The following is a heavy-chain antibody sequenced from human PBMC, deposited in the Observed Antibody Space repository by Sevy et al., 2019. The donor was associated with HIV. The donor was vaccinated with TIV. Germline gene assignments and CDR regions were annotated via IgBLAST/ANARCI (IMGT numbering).Heavy chain of an antibody. CDR2: INPSTGGT. CDR3: ARELDDFWSGYQY. CDR1: GYSFTGYF. V-gene: IGHV1-2*02. D-gene: IGHD3-3*01. Sequence: ASVKVSCKASGYSFTGYFLHWLRQAPGQGLEWMGWINPSTGGTMSAQNFQGRVTMTRDTSISRAYMQLSGLKSDDTAVYYCARELDDFWSGYQYWGQGSLVTVSS. J-gene: IGHJ4*02.